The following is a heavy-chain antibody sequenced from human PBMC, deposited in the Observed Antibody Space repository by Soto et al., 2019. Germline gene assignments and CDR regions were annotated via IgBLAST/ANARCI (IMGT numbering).Heavy chain of an antibody. V-gene: IGHV3-49*03. D-gene: IGHD3-10*01. CDR1: GFTFGDYA. CDR2: IRSKAYGGTT. CDR3: TRDYYGSGRLAQIQYYYYMDV. Sequence: GGSLRLSCTASGFTFGDYAMSWFRQAPGKGLEWVGFIRSKAYGGTTEYAASVKGRFTISRDDSKSIAYLQMNILKTEDTAVYYCTRDYYGSGRLAQIQYYYYMDVWGKGTTVTVSS. J-gene: IGHJ6*03.